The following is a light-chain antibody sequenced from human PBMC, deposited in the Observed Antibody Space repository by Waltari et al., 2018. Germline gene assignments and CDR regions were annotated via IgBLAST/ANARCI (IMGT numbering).Light chain of an antibody. J-gene: IGLJ3*02. V-gene: IGLV1-40*01. CDR1: ESNIASFG. Sequence: QSVLTQAPSASGAPGLRVTISCTGRESNIASFGVNWYQHLPGRVPKLLIYENTKRAAGVPERFSCLESGTSASLANEGLQPEDEGDYTRQANDMGGGGAVVFGGGNKVTV. CDR3: QANDMGGGGAVV. CDR2: ENT.